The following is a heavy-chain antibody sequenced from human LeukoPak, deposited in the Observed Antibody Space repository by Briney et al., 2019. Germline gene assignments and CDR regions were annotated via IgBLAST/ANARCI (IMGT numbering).Heavy chain of an antibody. J-gene: IGHJ6*02. CDR1: GFTLSDQC. V-gene: IGHV3-72*01. Sequence: GGSLRLSCVASGFTLSDQCIDWVRQAPGKGLAWISRTKNRANSHITQYAASVNGRFIASRDDSKNSLFLQMNSLKAEDTAVYYCARDTDTALDIWGQGTTVTVSS. CDR3: ARDTDTALDI. CDR2: TKNRANSHIT.